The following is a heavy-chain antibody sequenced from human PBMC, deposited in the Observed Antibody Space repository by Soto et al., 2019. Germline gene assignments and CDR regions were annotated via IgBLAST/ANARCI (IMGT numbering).Heavy chain of an antibody. Sequence: ASVNVSCKASGYTFTSYGITWVRQAPGQRLEWMGWISAYNGNTNYAQKLQGRVNMTTNTSKRKAYMELRSLRSDDTAVYYCARVSGPITYYYYMDVWGKGTTVTVSS. CDR1: GYTFTSYG. V-gene: IGHV1-18*01. J-gene: IGHJ6*03. D-gene: IGHD1-20*01. CDR3: ARVSGPITYYYYMDV. CDR2: ISAYNGNT.